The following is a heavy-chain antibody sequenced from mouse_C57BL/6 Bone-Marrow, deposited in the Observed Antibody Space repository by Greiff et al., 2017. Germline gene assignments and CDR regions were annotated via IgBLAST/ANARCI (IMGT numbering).Heavy chain of an antibody. Sequence: VQLQQSGAELARPGASVKLSCKASGYTFTSYGISWVKQRTGQGLEWIGEIYPRSGNTYYNEKFKGKATLTADKSSSTAYMELRSLTSEDSAVYFCVGVCFAYWGQGTLVTVSA. CDR2: IYPRSGNT. V-gene: IGHV1-81*01. J-gene: IGHJ3*01. CDR1: GYTFTSYG. CDR3: VGVCFAY.